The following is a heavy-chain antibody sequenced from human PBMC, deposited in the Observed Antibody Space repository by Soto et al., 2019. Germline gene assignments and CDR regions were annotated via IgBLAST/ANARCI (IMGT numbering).Heavy chain of an antibody. D-gene: IGHD3-16*01. CDR2: IYSSGDT. CDR1: GFSVSDNY. V-gene: IGHV3-66*01. CDR3: ARDPGYGRGLSFDP. J-gene: IGHJ5*02. Sequence: EVQLVESGGGLVQPGGSLRLSCAASGFSVSDNYMSWVRQAPGKGLEWISVIYSSGDTYYADSVKGRLTISRDNSRNTLYLQINDLSVEDTAIYYCARDPGYGRGLSFDPWGQGIPVTVSS.